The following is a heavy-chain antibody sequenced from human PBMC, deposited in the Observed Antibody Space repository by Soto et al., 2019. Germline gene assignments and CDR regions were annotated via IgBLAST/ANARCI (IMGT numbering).Heavy chain of an antibody. CDR1: GGSFSGYY. CDR2: INHSGST. J-gene: IGHJ4*02. D-gene: IGHD6-13*01. CDR3: ARDKEIAAAGNLDY. V-gene: IGHV4-34*01. Sequence: SETLSLTCAAYGGSFSGYYWSWIRQPPGKGLEWIGEINHSGSTNYNPSLKSRVTISRDNAKNSLYLQMNSLRAEDTAVYYCARDKEIAAAGNLDYWGQGTLVTVSS.